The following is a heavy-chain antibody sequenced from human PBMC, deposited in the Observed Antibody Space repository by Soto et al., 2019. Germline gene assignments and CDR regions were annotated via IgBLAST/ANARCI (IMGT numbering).Heavy chain of an antibody. CDR1: GDTFSNSA. V-gene: IGHV1-69*01. J-gene: IGHJ4*02. Sequence: QVHLLQSGSEVKKPGSSVKVSCRASGDTFSNSAFSWVRQAPGQGLEWMGGIIPIFGTTSYAQKLQGRVMLTADESTTTVYMELMSLRSEDTALYFCALGLRGYHIDSWGQGTQVTVSS. CDR3: ALGLRGYHIDS. CDR2: IIPIFGTT. D-gene: IGHD2-15*01.